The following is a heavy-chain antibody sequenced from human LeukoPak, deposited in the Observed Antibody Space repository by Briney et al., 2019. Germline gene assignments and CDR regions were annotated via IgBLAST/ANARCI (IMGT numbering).Heavy chain of an antibody. J-gene: IGHJ4*02. CDR2: IKRDGSGK. CDR1: GFTFSSSW. D-gene: IGHD3-16*01. Sequence: PGGSLRLSCAASGFTFSSSWMSWVRQAPGKGLEWVANIKRDGSGKYYVDSVKGRFTISRDNAKNSLYLQMNSLRAEDTAEYYCARGSEGGSPFDYWGQGTLVTVSS. V-gene: IGHV3-7*05. CDR3: ARGSEGGSPFDY.